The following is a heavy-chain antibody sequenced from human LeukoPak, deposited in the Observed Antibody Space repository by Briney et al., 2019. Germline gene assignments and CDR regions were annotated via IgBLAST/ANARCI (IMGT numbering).Heavy chain of an antibody. CDR2: ISGSGGST. CDR3: AKQGTYGDYVFDY. V-gene: IGHV3-23*01. D-gene: IGHD4-17*01. CDR1: EFTFSSYA. J-gene: IGHJ4*02. Sequence: GGSLRLSCAASEFTFSSYAMSWVRQAPGKGPEWVSAISGSGGSTYYADSVKGRFTISRDNSKNMLYLQMNSLRAEDTAVYYCAKQGTYGDYVFDYWGQGTLVTVSS.